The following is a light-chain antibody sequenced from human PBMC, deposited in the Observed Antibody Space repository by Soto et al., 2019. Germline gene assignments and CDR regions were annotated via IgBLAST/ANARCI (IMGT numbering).Light chain of an antibody. J-gene: IGKJ1*01. Sequence: EIVLTQSPGTLSLSPGERATLSCRASQSVASSYLGWYQQTPGQAPRLLIYGTSNRATGIPDRFSGSGSGTNFTLTISRLELEDFAVYYCQQFANSRWTFGQGTKVDVK. CDR3: QQFANSRWT. CDR2: GTS. CDR1: QSVASSY. V-gene: IGKV3-20*01.